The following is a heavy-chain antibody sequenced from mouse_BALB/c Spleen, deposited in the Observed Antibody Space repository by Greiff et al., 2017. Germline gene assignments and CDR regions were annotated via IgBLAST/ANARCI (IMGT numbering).Heavy chain of an antibody. J-gene: IGHJ3*01. Sequence: EVQVVESGGGLVKPGGSLKLSCAASGFTFSSYAMSWVRQTPEKRLEWVASISSGGSTYYPDSVKGRFTISRDNARNILYLQMSSLRSEDTAMYYCASYGSSYVWFAYWGQGTLVTVSA. V-gene: IGHV5-6-5*01. CDR2: ISSGGST. CDR1: GFTFSSYA. D-gene: IGHD1-1*01. CDR3: ASYGSSYVWFAY.